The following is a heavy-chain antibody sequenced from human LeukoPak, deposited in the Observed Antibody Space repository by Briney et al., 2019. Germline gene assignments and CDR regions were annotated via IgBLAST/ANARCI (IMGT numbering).Heavy chain of an antibody. V-gene: IGHV1-2*02. D-gene: IGHD6-19*01. CDR1: RYTFTGYY. CDR2: INPNSGGT. Sequence: ASVKVSCKASRYTFTGYYVHWVRQAPGQGLEWMGWINPNSGGTNYAQKFQGRVTMTRDTSISTAYMELSGLRSDDTAVYYCARGIGQWLGIDYWGQGTLVTVSS. CDR3: ARGIGQWLGIDY. J-gene: IGHJ4*02.